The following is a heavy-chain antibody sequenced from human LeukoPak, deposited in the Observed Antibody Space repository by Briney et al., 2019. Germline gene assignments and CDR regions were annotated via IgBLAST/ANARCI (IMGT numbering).Heavy chain of an antibody. J-gene: IGHJ4*02. V-gene: IGHV3-7*01. D-gene: IGHD3-3*01. CDR1: GFTVSSNY. CDR2: MKQDGSEK. Sequence: PGGSLRLSCAASGFTVSSNYMSWVRQAPGKGLEWVANMKQDGSEKYYVDSVKGRFTISRDNAKNSLYLQMNSLRAEDTAVYYCARDRDIRFLEWLLYQYYFDYWGQGTLVTVSS. CDR3: ARDRDIRFLEWLLYQYYFDY.